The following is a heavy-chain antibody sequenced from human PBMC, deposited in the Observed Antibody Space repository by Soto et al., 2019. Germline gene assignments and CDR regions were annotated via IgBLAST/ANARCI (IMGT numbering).Heavy chain of an antibody. CDR3: ERENLIEVDGEDWFDT. V-gene: IGHV3-7*03. D-gene: IGHD6-19*01. J-gene: IGHJ5*01. Sequence: PGGSLRLSCAASGFTFSSYWMSWVRQAPGKGLEWVANIKQDGSEKYYVDSVKGRFTISRDNAKNSLYLQMNSLRAEDTAVYYCERENLIEVDGEDWFDTWGYGNLVTVSS. CDR1: GFTFSSYW. CDR2: IKQDGSEK.